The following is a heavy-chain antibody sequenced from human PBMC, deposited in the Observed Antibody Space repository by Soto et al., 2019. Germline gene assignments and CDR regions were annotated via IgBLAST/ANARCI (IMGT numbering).Heavy chain of an antibody. CDR1: GGSITNHY. V-gene: IGHV4-59*11. J-gene: IGHJ4*02. D-gene: IGHD7-27*01. Sequence: QVQLQESGPGLVKPSETLSLTCTVSGGSITNHYWSWIRQPPEKGLEWIGYIYYNGNTNYNPSLKCRVTMSVDTSRNQVSLTLTTVTTADTAVYYCTRANWYSEYWGQGTLVTVSS. CDR2: IYYNGNT. CDR3: TRANWYSEY.